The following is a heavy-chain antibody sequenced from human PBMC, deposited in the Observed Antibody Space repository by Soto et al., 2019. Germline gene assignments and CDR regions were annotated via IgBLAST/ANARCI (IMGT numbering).Heavy chain of an antibody. CDR3: ATRQGEAYITMVRGVITHGMDV. V-gene: IGHV1-69*06. CDR2: IIPIFGTA. CDR1: GGTFSSYA. Sequence: SVKVSCKASGGTFSSYAISWVRQAPGQGLEWMGGIIPIFGTANYAQKFQGRVTITADKSTSTAYMELSSLRSEDTAVYYCATRQGEAYITMVRGVITHGMDVWGAGTTVTVSS. D-gene: IGHD3-10*01. J-gene: IGHJ6*04.